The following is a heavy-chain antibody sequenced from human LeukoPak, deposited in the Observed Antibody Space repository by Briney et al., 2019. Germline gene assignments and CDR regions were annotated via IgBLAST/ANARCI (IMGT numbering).Heavy chain of an antibody. CDR1: GYSFTSYW. Sequence: KSGESLKISCKGSGYSFTSYWIGWVRQMPGKGLEWMGIIYPADSDTRYSPSFQGQITISADTSISTAYLQWSTLKASDTAMYYCARHRVDAYNVIDYWGQGTLVTVSS. D-gene: IGHD5-24*01. CDR3: ARHRVDAYNVIDY. CDR2: IYPADSDT. J-gene: IGHJ4*02. V-gene: IGHV5-51*01.